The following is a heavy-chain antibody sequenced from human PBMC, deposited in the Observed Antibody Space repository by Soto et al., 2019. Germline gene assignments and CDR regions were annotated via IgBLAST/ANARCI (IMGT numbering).Heavy chain of an antibody. CDR3: ARESSSGWYLYYYYMDV. V-gene: IGHV6-1*01. J-gene: IGHJ6*03. Sequence: SQTLSLTCAISGDSVSSNSAAWNWIRQSPSRGLEWLGRTYYRSKWYNDYAVSVKSRITINPDTSKNQFSLQLNSVTPEDTAVYYCARESSSGWYLYYYYMDVWGKGTTVTVSS. CDR2: TYYRSKWYN. CDR1: GDSVSSNSAA. D-gene: IGHD6-19*01.